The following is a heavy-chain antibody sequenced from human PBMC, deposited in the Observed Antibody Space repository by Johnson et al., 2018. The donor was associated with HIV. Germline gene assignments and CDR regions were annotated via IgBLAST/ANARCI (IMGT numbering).Heavy chain of an antibody. J-gene: IGHJ3*02. CDR3: ARDLVDAVIVVFGAFDI. Sequence: VQLVESGGGVVRPGGSLRLSCAASGFTFDDYGMSWVRQAPGKGLEWVSGINWNGGSTGYADSVKGRFTISRDNAKNSLYLLMNSLRAEDTALYYCARDLVDAVIVVFGAFDIWGQGTMVTVSS. V-gene: IGHV3-20*04. CDR1: GFTFDDYG. CDR2: INWNGGST. D-gene: IGHD3-22*01.